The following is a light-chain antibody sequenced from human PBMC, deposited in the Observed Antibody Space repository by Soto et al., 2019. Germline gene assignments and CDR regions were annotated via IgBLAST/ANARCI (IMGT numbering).Light chain of an antibody. J-gene: IGKJ2*01. Sequence: EIVLTQSPDTLSLSPGEGATLSCRASQSVSGSNLAWYQQKPGQAPRLLFYDASSRATGIPDRFSGSVSGADFTLTIIRLEPEDFAVYYCQQFGNPPYTFGQGTNLEIK. CDR3: QQFGNPPYT. CDR2: DAS. CDR1: QSVSGSN. V-gene: IGKV3-20*01.